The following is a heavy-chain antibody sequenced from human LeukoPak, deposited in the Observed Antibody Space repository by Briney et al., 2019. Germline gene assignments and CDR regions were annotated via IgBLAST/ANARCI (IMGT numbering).Heavy chain of an antibody. Sequence: GGSLRLSCAASGFTFSDYSMNWVRQAPGKGLEWISYIGIDSGNTNYADSVKGRFTISGDKAKNSLYLQMNSLRVEDTAEYYCARDYKYAFDNWGQGTLVTVSS. CDR2: IGIDSGNT. J-gene: IGHJ4*02. CDR1: GFTFSDYS. D-gene: IGHD5-24*01. CDR3: ARDYKYAFDN. V-gene: IGHV3-48*01.